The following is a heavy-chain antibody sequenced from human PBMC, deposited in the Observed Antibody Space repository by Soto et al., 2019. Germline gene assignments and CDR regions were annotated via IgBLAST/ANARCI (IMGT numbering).Heavy chain of an antibody. Sequence: XGSLSLSLAASGLTFSGYEMNWVRTGPGKGLEWVSYISSSGSTIYYADSVKGRFTISRDNAKNSLYLQMNSLRAEDTAVYYCALGKHSSGWTGVYFDYWGQGTLVTVSS. CDR2: ISSSGSTI. D-gene: IGHD6-19*01. V-gene: IGHV3-48*03. CDR3: ALGKHSSGWTGVYFDY. J-gene: IGHJ4*02. CDR1: GLTFSGYE.